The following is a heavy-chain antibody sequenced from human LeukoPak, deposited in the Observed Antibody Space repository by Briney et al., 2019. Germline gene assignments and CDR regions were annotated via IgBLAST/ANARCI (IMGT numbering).Heavy chain of an antibody. Sequence: SETLSLTCAVYGGSFSGYYWSWIRQPPGKGLEWIGEINHSGSTNYNPSLESRVTISVDTSKNQFSLKLSSVTAADTAVYYCARFYSSGWYYFDYWGQGTLVTVSS. D-gene: IGHD6-19*01. CDR1: GGSFSGYY. CDR2: INHSGST. CDR3: ARFYSSGWYYFDY. J-gene: IGHJ4*02. V-gene: IGHV4-34*01.